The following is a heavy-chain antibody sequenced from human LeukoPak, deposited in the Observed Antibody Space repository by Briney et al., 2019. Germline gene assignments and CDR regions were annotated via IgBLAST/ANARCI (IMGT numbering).Heavy chain of an antibody. Sequence: GGSLRLSCAASGFTFSNYAMSWVRQAPGKGLDWVSTISDDSTYYTDSVKGRFTISRDNSKNTLYLQMNSLRAEDTAVYYCAKDPLSWFYGMDVWGKGTTVTVSS. CDR1: GFTFSNYA. V-gene: IGHV3-23*01. CDR2: ISDDST. D-gene: IGHD3-22*01. J-gene: IGHJ6*04. CDR3: AKDPLSWFYGMDV.